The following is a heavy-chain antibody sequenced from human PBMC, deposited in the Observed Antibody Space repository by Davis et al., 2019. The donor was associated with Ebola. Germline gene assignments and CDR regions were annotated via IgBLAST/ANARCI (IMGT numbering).Heavy chain of an antibody. D-gene: IGHD5-24*01. CDR2: IFPGDSDT. CDR3: ARGTNGYNPGGYFDS. J-gene: IGHJ4*02. Sequence: GESLKISCKASGYSFTSYWIVWVRQMPGKGLECMGLIFPGDSDTSYSPSFQGQVTISAGKSINTAYLQWSSLKASDTAIYYCARGTNGYNPGGYFDSWGQGTLVTVSS. CDR1: GYSFTSYW. V-gene: IGHV5-51*01.